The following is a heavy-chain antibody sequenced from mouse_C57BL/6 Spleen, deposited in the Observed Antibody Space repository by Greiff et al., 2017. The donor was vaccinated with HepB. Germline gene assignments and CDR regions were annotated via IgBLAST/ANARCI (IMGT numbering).Heavy chain of an antibody. V-gene: IGHV1-76*01. CDR2: IYPGSGNT. CDR3: ARSGFITTVGDAMDY. J-gene: IGHJ4*01. D-gene: IGHD1-1*01. CDR1: GYTFTDYY. Sequence: QVQLKQSGAELVRPGASVKLSCKASGYTFTDYYINWVKQRPGQGLEWIARIYPGSGNTYYNEKFKGKAKLTAEKSSSTAYMQLSSLTSEDSAVYFCARSGFITTVGDAMDYWGQGTSVTVSS.